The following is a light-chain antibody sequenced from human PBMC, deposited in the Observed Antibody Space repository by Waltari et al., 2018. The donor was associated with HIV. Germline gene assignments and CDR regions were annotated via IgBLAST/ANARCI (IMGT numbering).Light chain of an antibody. Sequence: SSELIQPPSQSVSPGQTARIPCPGDAFPDQYVYWYQQRPGQAPLLVICKDRERPSGIPERFSGSGSRTKATVTMTGVRPEDEADYYCQSGDKGRTHPGVFGGGTKLTVL. CDR3: QSGDKGRTHPGV. V-gene: IGLV3-25*03. J-gene: IGLJ2*01. CDR1: AFPDQY. CDR2: KDR.